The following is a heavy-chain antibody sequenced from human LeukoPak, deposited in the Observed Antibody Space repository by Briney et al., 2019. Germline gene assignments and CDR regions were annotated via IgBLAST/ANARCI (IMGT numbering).Heavy chain of an antibody. D-gene: IGHD3-9*01. J-gene: IGHJ6*02. CDR1: GYTFTGYY. CDR2: INPNSGGT. V-gene: IGHV1-2*02. Sequence: ASVKVSCKASGYTFTGYYMHWVRQAPGQGLEWMGWINPNSGGTNYAQKFQGRVTMTRDTSISTAYMELSRLRSDDTAVYYCARAHLVYYGILTGPLVYGMDVWGQGTTVTVSS. CDR3: ARAHLVYYGILTGPLVYGMDV.